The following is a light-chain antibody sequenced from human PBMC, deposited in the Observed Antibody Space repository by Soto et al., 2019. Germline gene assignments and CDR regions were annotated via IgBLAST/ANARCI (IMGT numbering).Light chain of an antibody. J-gene: IGKJ1*01. CDR3: QQYGTSPRT. V-gene: IGKV3-20*01. CDR2: AAS. CDR1: QSVRNNY. Sequence: EILLTQSPGTLSLSPGERSTVSCRASQSVRNNYLAWYQQRPGQAPRLLIYAASSRATGIPDRFSGSGSGTDFTLTISRLEPEDFAVYYCQQYGTSPRTFGQGTKVDIK.